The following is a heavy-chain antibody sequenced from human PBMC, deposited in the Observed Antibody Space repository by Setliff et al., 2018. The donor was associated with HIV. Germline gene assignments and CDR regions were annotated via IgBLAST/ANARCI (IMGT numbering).Heavy chain of an antibody. CDR1: GASISSNT. V-gene: IGHV4-59*01. Sequence: LSLTCIVSGASISSNTWSWIRQAPGKGLQWIGFIYNSVTTNFNPSLESRLTMSVDSSKNQFSLKLSSVTAADTAVYYCVREVGYFDFWGRGTLVTVSS. CDR3: VREVGYFDF. CDR2: IYNSVTT. D-gene: IGHD1-26*01. J-gene: IGHJ2*01.